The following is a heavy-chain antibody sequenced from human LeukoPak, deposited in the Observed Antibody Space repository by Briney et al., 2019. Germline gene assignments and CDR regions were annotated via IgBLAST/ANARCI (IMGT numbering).Heavy chain of an antibody. CDR3: ARAPRKSYGFDY. J-gene: IGHJ4*02. D-gene: IGHD2-8*01. CDR1: GGSISSGGYS. CDR2: IYHSGST. V-gene: IGHV4-30-2*01. Sequence: SETLSLTCAVSGGSISSGGYSWSWIRQPPGKGLERIGYIYHSGSTYYNPSLKSRVTISVDRSKNQFSLKLSSVTAADTAVYYCARAPRKSYGFDYWGQGTLVTVSS.